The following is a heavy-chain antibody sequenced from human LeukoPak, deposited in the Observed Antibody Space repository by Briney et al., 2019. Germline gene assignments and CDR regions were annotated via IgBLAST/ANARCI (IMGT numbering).Heavy chain of an antibody. V-gene: IGHV1-2*02. CDR1: GYTFTGYY. D-gene: IGHD3-3*01. CDR3: ARTIFGVDQYYYGMDV. CDR2: INPNSGGT. Sequence: ASVNVSCKASGYTFTGYYMHWVRQAPGQRLEWMGWINPNSGGTNYAQKFQGRVTMTRDTSISTAYMELSRLRSDDTAVYYCARTIFGVDQYYYGMDVWGQGTTVTVSS. J-gene: IGHJ6*02.